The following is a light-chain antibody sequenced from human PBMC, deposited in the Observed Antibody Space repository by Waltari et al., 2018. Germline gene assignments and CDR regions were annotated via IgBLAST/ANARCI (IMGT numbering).Light chain of an antibody. Sequence: QSALTQPASVSGSPGQSITFSCTGDSSDVGGYNYVSWYQQQPGKAPRLMIYDVSIRPSGVSNRFSGSKSGNMASLTISGLQAEDEADYYCSSYSRTSTLVVFGGGTKLAVL. CDR1: SSDVGGYNY. J-gene: IGLJ2*01. CDR2: DVS. V-gene: IGLV2-14*03. CDR3: SSYSRTSTLVV.